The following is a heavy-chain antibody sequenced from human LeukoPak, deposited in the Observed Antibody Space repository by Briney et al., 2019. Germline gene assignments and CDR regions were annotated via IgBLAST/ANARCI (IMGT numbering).Heavy chain of an antibody. CDR2: IKQDGSEK. CDR3: ARDNKAYAFDI. J-gene: IGHJ3*02. CDR1: GFTFSSYE. Sequence: GGSLRLSCAASGFTFSSYEMNWVRQAPGKGLEWVANIKQDGSEKYYVDSVKGRFTISRDNAKNSLYLQMNSLRAEDTAVYYCARDNKAYAFDIWGQGTMVTVSS. D-gene: IGHD2/OR15-2a*01. V-gene: IGHV3-7*01.